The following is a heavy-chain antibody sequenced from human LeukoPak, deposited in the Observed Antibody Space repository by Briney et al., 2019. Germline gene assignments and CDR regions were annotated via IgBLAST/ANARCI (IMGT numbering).Heavy chain of an antibody. CDR3: ARGAATGYNYQYFFYMDV. J-gene: IGHJ6*03. CDR1: GYSISSGYY. Sequence: SETLSLTCTVSGYSISSGYYWGWIRLPPGKGLEWIGSIYHSGSTYYNPSLKRRITISVDKSKNQFSLKVRYVTAADTAVYYCARGAATGYNYQYFFYMDVWGKGTTVSVSS. V-gene: IGHV4-38-2*02. CDR2: IYHSGST. D-gene: IGHD5-24*01.